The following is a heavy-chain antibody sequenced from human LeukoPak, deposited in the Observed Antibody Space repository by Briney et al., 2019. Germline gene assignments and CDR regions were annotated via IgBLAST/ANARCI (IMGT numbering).Heavy chain of an antibody. CDR3: ASRGHYYGSGSYYKYGMDV. J-gene: IGHJ6*02. V-gene: IGHV3-30*03. CDR1: GFTFSSYG. Sequence: GGSLRLSCAASGFTFSSYGMHWVRQAPGKGLEWVAVISYDGCNKYYADSVKGRFTISRDNSKNTLYLQMNSLRAEDTAVYYCASRGHYYGSGSYYKYGMDVWGQGTTVTVSS. D-gene: IGHD3-10*01. CDR2: ISYDGCNK.